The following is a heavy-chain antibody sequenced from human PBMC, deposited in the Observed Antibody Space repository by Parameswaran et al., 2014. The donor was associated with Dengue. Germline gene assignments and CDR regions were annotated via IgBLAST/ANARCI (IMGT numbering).Heavy chain of an antibody. Sequence: VRQAPGKGLEWVSSISSSSSYIYYADSVKGRFTISRDNAKNSLYLQMNSLRAEDTAVYYCARDGGEYDAYYYYYGMDVWGQGTTVTVSS. D-gene: IGHD2-21*01. J-gene: IGHJ6*02. CDR2: ISSSSSYI. CDR3: ARDGGEYDAYYYYYGMDV. V-gene: IGHV3-21*01.